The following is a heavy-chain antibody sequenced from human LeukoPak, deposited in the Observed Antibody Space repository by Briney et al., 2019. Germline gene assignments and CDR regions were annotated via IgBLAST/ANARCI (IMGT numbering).Heavy chain of an antibody. CDR3: ARDSFTYCGSTTCNQFDY. Sequence: GGSLRLSCAASGFTFSSYWMHWVRQAPGKGLVWVSRINSDGIRTSYGDSVKGRFTISRDNAKNTLYLQMNSLGAEDTAVYYCARDSFTYCGSTTCNQFDYWGQGTLVTVSS. D-gene: IGHD2-2*01. CDR2: INSDGIRT. CDR1: GFTFSSYW. V-gene: IGHV3-74*01. J-gene: IGHJ4*02.